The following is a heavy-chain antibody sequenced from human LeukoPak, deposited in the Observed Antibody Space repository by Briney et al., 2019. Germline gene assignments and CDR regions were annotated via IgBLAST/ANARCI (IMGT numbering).Heavy chain of an antibody. CDR2: ISAYNGNT. V-gene: IGHV1-18*01. CDR3: AREFDGAPSDGMDV. D-gene: IGHD3-9*01. J-gene: IGHJ6*02. Sequence: SVKVSCKASGYTFTSYGISWVRQAPGQGLEWMGWISAYNGNTNYAQKLQGRVTMTTDTSTSTAYMELRSLRSDDTAVYYCAREFDGAPSDGMDVWAKGPRSPSP. CDR1: GYTFTSYG.